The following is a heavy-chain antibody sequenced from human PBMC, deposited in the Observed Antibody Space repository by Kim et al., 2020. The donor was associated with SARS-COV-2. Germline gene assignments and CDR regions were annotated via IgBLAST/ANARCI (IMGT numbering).Heavy chain of an antibody. CDR2: ISYDGSNK. V-gene: IGHV3-30*18. J-gene: IGHJ2*01. Sequence: WGSLRLSCAASGFTFSSYGMHWVRQAPGKGLEWVAVISYDGSNKYYADSVKGRFTTSRDNSKNTLYLQMNSLRAEDTAVYYCAKDQSPPGSTMPCGVFDRGGRGTLVTVSS. D-gene: IGHD2-2*01. CDR3: AKDQSPPGSTMPCGVFDR. CDR1: GFTFSSYG.